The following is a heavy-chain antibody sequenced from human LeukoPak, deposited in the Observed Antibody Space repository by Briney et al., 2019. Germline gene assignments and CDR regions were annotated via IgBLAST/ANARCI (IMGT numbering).Heavy chain of an antibody. Sequence: SETLSLTCTVSGGSMTTHHWNWIRQPPGKGLEWIGYIYYSGSTNYNPSLKSRVTISVDTSNNKFSLKLTSLTAADAAVYYCVRHLSAGRPAFDIWGQGTMVTVSS. J-gene: IGHJ3*02. CDR2: IYYSGST. V-gene: IGHV4-59*08. D-gene: IGHD2-15*01. CDR1: GGSMTTHH. CDR3: VRHLSAGRPAFDI.